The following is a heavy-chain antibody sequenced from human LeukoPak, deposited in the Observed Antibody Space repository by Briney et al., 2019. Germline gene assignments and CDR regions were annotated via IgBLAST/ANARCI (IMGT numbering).Heavy chain of an antibody. CDR2: ISSSSSYI. V-gene: IGHV3-21*01. CDR3: ASDNWLPYYYDSSGYPSPVGC. Sequence: GGSLRLSCAASGFTFSSYSMNWVRQAPGKGLEWVSSISSSSSYIYYADSVKGRFTISRDNAKNSLYLQMNSLRAEDTAVYYCASDNWLPYYYDSSGYPSPVGCWGQGTLVTVSS. CDR1: GFTFSSYS. D-gene: IGHD3-22*01. J-gene: IGHJ4*02.